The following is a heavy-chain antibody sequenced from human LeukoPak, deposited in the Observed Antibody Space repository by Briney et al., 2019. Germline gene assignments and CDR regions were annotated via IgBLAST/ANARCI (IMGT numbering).Heavy chain of an antibody. J-gene: IGHJ4*02. V-gene: IGHV3-15*01. CDR3: TTYLGYCTNGVCYTPFDY. CDR2: IKSKTDGGTT. D-gene: IGHD2-8*01. Sequence: GGSLRLSCAASGFTFSNAWMSWVRQAPGKGLEWVGRIKSKTDGGTTDYAAPVKGSFTISRDDSKNTLYLQMNSLKTEDTAVYYCTTYLGYCTNGVCYTPFDYWGQGTLVTVSS. CDR1: GFTFSNAW.